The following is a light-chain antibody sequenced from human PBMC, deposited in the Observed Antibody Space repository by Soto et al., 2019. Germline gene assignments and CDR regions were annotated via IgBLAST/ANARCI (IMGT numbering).Light chain of an antibody. J-gene: IGKJ4*02. CDR3: QRYKSYLLT. CDR1: QSISIW. Sequence: DIQMTQSPSTLSASVGDRVTIPCRASQSISIWLAWSQQKPGKAPKLLIYKASSLESGVPSRFSGSGSGTEFTLTISSLQPDDFATCYSQRYKSYLLTFGGGTKVEIK. CDR2: KAS. V-gene: IGKV1-5*03.